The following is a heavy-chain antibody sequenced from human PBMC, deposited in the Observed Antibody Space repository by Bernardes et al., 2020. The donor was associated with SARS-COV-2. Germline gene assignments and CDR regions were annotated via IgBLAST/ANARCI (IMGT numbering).Heavy chain of an antibody. V-gene: IGHV3-23*01. CDR1: GFTFNSYA. CDR3: AKGGTGSRKPYDYVWGTFDS. Sequence: GGSLRLSCAASGFTFNSYAMAWVRQAPGKGLEWVSGINVDTVSTFYADSVKGRFSISRDNSKKTLSLQMNGLRVEDTAVYYCAKGGTGSRKPYDYVWGTFDSWGQGALVIVSS. J-gene: IGHJ4*02. CDR2: INVDTVST. D-gene: IGHD3-16*01.